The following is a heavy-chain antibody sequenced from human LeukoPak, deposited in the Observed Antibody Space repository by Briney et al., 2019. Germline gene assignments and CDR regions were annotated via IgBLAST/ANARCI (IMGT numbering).Heavy chain of an antibody. CDR2: IKSKTDGGTT. V-gene: IGHV3-15*01. CDR3: TTPEDIAAAGGFDY. CDR1: GFTFSSYW. Sequence: PGGSLRLSCAASGFTFSSYWMNWVRQAPGKGLEWVGRIKSKTDGGTTDYAAPVKGRFTISRDDSKNTLYLQMNSLKTEDTAVYYCTTPEDIAAAGGFDYWGQGTLVTVSS. D-gene: IGHD6-13*01. J-gene: IGHJ4*02.